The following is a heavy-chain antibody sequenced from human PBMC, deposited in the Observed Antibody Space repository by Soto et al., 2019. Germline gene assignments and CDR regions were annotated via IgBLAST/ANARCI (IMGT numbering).Heavy chain of an antibody. CDR2: ISYDGSNQ. CDR3: AKDQASGQGSFDS. CDR1: GFTFHIYG. Sequence: RLSCAASGFTFHIYGMHWVRQAPDKGLEWVALISYDGSNQYYADSVKGRFTISRDNSKNTLFLQMNSLRADDTAVYYCAKDQASGQGSFDSWGQGTLVTVSS. J-gene: IGHJ4*02. V-gene: IGHV3-30*18.